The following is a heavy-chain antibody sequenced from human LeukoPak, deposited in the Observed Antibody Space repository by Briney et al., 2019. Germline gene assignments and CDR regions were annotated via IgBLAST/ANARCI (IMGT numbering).Heavy chain of an antibody. D-gene: IGHD1-26*01. Sequence: GGSLRLSCAASGFTFSTSWMSWVRQAPGKGLEWVVNIKEDGTQIYYMDSVKGLFTISRDNAKHSLYLQMNSLRAKDTAVYYCARDGRPLDYWGQGTLVTVS. J-gene: IGHJ4*02. V-gene: IGHV3-7*01. CDR2: IKEDGTQI. CDR3: ARDGRPLDY. CDR1: GFTFSTSW.